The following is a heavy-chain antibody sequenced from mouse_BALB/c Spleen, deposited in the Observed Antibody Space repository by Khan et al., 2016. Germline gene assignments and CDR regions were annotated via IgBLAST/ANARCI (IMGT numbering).Heavy chain of an antibody. Sequence: LEESGAELVRPGSSVKISCKASGYAFSSYWMNWVKQRPGQGLEWIGQIYPGDGDTNYNGKFKGKATLTADKSSSTAYMQLSSLTSEDSAVYFCAYYRYYYAMDYWGQGTSVTVSS. D-gene: IGHD2-14*01. J-gene: IGHJ4*01. CDR2: IYPGDGDT. CDR3: AYYRYYYAMDY. V-gene: IGHV1-80*01. CDR1: GYAFSSYW.